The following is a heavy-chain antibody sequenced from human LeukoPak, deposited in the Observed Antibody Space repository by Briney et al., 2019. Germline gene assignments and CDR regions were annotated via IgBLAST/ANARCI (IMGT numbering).Heavy chain of an antibody. Sequence: GGSLRLSCAASGFTFSSYAMSWVRQAPGKGLEWVSAISGSGGSTYYADSVKGRFTISRDNSKNTLYLQMNSLRAEDTAVYYCARDFERGVYSDYWGQGTLVTVSS. CDR1: GFTFSSYA. V-gene: IGHV3-23*01. J-gene: IGHJ4*02. CDR2: ISGSGGST. CDR3: ARDFERGVYSDY. D-gene: IGHD3-9*01.